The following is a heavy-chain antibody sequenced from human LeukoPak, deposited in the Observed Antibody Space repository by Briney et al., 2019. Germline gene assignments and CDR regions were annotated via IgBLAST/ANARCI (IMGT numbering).Heavy chain of an antibody. CDR1: GYTFTGYH. Sequence: ASVKVSCKASGYTFTGYHMHWVRQAAGQGLEWMGRINPNSGDTNYAQKFQGRVAMTRDTSISTAFMELTRLRSDDTAVYYCARDYCSSTSCLFDYWGQGTLVTVSS. J-gene: IGHJ4*02. CDR3: ARDYCSSTSCLFDY. D-gene: IGHD2-2*01. V-gene: IGHV1-2*06. CDR2: INPNSGDT.